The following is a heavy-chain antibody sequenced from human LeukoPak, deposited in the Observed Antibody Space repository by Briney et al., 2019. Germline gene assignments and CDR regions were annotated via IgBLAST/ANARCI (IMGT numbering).Heavy chain of an antibody. CDR1: GYIFTGYY. CDR2: INPNSGVT. D-gene: IGHD1-20*01. J-gene: IGHJ4*02. CDR3: ARGSPSDNLVFDS. Sequence: WASVKVSCKASGYIFTGYYMHWVRQAPGQGLEWMGWINPNSGVTYYAQNFQGRVTLTRDTSISTAYMELSRLRSDDTAVYYCARGSPSDNLVFDSWGQGTLVTVSS. V-gene: IGHV1-2*02.